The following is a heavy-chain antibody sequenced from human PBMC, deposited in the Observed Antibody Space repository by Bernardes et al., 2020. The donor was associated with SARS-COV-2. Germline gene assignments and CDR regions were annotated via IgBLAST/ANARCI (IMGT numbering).Heavy chain of an antibody. V-gene: IGHV4-39*01. D-gene: IGHD5-18*01. CDR3: ARFRGYNYGPVDY. J-gene: IGHJ4*02. Sequence: SETLSLTCTVSGGSISSIGYYWGWIRQPPGEGLEWIVNMYFSGSTYYNPSLKSRVTMSVDTSKNQLSLKLSSVTAADTAVYYCARFRGYNYGPVDYWGQGTLVTVSS. CDR2: MYFSGST. CDR1: GGSISSIGYY.